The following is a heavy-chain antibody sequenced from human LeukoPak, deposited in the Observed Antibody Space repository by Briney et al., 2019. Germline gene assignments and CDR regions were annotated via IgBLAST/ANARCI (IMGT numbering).Heavy chain of an antibody. CDR1: EFVFSDYY. J-gene: IGHJ4*02. V-gene: IGHV3-11*01. D-gene: IGHD3-10*01. CDR3: AREMGGDYGSGTFFDL. Sequence: GGSLRLSCAASEFVFSDYYMSWVRQAPGKGLEWVSYISSGGDTKYYADSVKGRFTISRNNAKNSLYLQMNNLRAEDTAVYYCAREMGGDYGSGTFFDLWGQGNMVTVSS. CDR2: ISSGGDTK.